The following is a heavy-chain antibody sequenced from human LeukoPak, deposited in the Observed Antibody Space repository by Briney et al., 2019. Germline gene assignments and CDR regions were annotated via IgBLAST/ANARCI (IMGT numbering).Heavy chain of an antibody. V-gene: IGHV4-34*01. CDR1: GGSFSGYY. CDR3: ARGRRYPTRFDP. Sequence: SETLSLTCAVYGGSFSGYYWSWIRQPPGKGLEWIGGINHSGSTNYNPSLKSRVTISVDTSKNQFSLKLSSVTAADTAVYYCARGRRYPTRFDPWGQGTLVTVSS. D-gene: IGHD3-9*01. J-gene: IGHJ5*02. CDR2: INHSGST.